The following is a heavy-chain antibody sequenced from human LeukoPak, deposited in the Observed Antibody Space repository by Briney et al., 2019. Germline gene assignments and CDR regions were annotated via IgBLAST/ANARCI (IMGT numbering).Heavy chain of an antibody. CDR3: AREGTTVVTPSHAFDI. D-gene: IGHD4-23*01. CDR2: IYYSGST. Sequence: SETLPLTCTVSGGSISSGGYYWSWIRQHPGKGLEWIGYIYYSGSTYYNPSLKSRVTISVDTSKNQFSLKLSSVTAADTAVYYCAREGTTVVTPSHAFDIWGQGTMVTVSS. V-gene: IGHV4-31*03. J-gene: IGHJ3*02. CDR1: GGSISSGGYY.